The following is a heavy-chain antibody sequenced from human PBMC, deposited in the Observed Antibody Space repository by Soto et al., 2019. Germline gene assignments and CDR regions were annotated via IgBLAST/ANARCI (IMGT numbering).Heavy chain of an antibody. Sequence: QVQLVQSGAEVKKPGSSVKVSCKASGGTFSSYAISWVRQAPGQGLEWTGGIIPIFGTANYAQKFQGRVTITADESTSTAYMELSSLGSEDTYEYYGASRTPDAFDIWGQGTMVTVSS. CDR1: GGTFSSYA. CDR3: ASRTPDAFDI. V-gene: IGHV1-69*01. CDR2: IIPIFGTA. J-gene: IGHJ3*02.